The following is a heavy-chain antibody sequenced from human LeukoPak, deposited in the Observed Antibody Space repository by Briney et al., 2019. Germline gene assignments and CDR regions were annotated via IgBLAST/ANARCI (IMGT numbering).Heavy chain of an antibody. J-gene: IGHJ4*02. CDR3: ARRSRVSSDY. CDR2: IYYSGST. Sequence: PSETLSLTCTVSGGSISSSSYYWDWIRQPPGMGLEWIGSIYYSGSTYYNPSLKSRVTISVDTSKNQFSLKLSSVTAADTAVYYCARRSRVSSDYWGQGTLVTVSS. CDR1: GGSISSSSYY. D-gene: IGHD2-15*01. V-gene: IGHV4-39*01.